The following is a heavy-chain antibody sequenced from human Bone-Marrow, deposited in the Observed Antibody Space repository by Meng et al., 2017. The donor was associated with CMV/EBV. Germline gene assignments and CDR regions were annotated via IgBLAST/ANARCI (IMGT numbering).Heavy chain of an antibody. CDR3: TTGSSSGWYPYYYYYGMDV. V-gene: IGHV3-15*01. CDR1: GFTFSNAW. CDR2: IKSKTDGGTT. D-gene: IGHD6-19*01. Sequence: ETLSLTCAASGFTFSNAWMSWVRQAPGKGLEWVGRIKSKTDGGTTDYAAPVKGRFTISRDYSKNTLYLQMNSLKTEDTAVYYCTTGSSSGWYPYYYYYGMDVWGQGTTVTVSS. J-gene: IGHJ6*02.